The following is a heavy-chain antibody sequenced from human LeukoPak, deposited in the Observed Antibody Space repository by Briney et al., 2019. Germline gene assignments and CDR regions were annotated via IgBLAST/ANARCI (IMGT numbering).Heavy chain of an antibody. Sequence: SETLSLTCSVFGGSISSYYWSWVRQPPGKGLEWIGYVSYSGSTDYNPSLKSRVIISIDTSKTQFPLRLRSVTAADTAVYYCARENDRYGRIDYWGQGTQVTVSS. CDR3: ARENDRYGRIDY. D-gene: IGHD5-18*01. CDR1: GGSISSYY. J-gene: IGHJ4*02. CDR2: VSYSGST. V-gene: IGHV4-59*01.